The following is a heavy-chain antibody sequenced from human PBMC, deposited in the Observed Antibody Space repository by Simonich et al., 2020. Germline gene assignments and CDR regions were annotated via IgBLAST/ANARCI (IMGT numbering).Heavy chain of an antibody. CDR3: AKESTVSRWDYYYGMDV. CDR2: ICYEGSNK. D-gene: IGHD4-17*01. Sequence: QVQLVESGGGVVQPGRSLRLSCAASGFTFSSYGMPWVCQAPGKGVELVAVICYEGSNKYYADSVKGRFTISRDNSKNTLYLQMNSLRAEDTAMYYCAKESTVSRWDYYYGMDVWGQGTTVTVSS. V-gene: IGHV3-30*18. J-gene: IGHJ6*02. CDR1: GFTFSSYG.